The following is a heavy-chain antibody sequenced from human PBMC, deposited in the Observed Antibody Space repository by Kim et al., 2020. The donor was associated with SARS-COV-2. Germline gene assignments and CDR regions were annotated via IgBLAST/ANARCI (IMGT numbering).Heavy chain of an antibody. CDR3: AKPHSGYGMDV. V-gene: IGHV3-9*01. D-gene: IGHD2-15*01. CDR2: ISWNSGSI. CDR1: GFTFDDYA. Sequence: GGSLRLSCAASGFTFDDYAMHWVRQAPGKGLEWVSGISWNSGSIGYADSVKGRFTISRDNAKNSLYLQMNSLRAEDTALYYCAKPHSGYGMDVWGQGTTVTVSS. J-gene: IGHJ6*02.